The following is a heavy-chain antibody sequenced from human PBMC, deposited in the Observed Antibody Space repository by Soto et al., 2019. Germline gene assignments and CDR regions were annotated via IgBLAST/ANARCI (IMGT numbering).Heavy chain of an antibody. CDR2: IIPILGIA. CDR3: ARGLGGPGSPGNWFDP. CDR1: GGTFSSYT. Sequence: QVQLVQSAAEVKKPGSSVNVSCKASGGTFSSYTISWVRQAPGQGLEWMGRIIPILGIANYAQKFQGRVTITADKSTSTAYMELSSLRSEDTAAYYCARGLGGPGSPGNWFDPWGQGTLVTVSS. J-gene: IGHJ5*02. V-gene: IGHV1-69*02. D-gene: IGHD3-10*01.